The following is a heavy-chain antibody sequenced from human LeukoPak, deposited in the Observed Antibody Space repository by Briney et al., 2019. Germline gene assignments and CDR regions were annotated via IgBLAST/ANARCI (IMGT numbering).Heavy chain of an antibody. Sequence: GRSLRLSCAASGFTFDDYAMHWVRHAPGKGLEWVSGISWNSGSIGYADSVKGRFTIPRDNAKNSLYLQMNSLRAEDTALYYCAKDSSSSWYGGGFAYWGQGTLVTVSS. CDR3: AKDSSSSWYGGGFAY. J-gene: IGHJ4*02. CDR1: GFTFDDYA. V-gene: IGHV3-9*01. CDR2: ISWNSGSI. D-gene: IGHD6-13*01.